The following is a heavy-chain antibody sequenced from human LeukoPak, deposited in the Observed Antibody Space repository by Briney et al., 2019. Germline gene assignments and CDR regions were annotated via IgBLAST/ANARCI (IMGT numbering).Heavy chain of an antibody. CDR3: AREGTVTTLGDY. Sequence: SETLSLTCTVSGGSISSGDYYWSWIRQPLGKGLEWIGYIYYSRSTYYNPSLKSRVTISVDTSKNQFSLKLSSVTAADTAVYYCAREGTVTTLGDYWGQGTLVTVSS. CDR1: GGSISSGDYY. V-gene: IGHV4-30-4*01. J-gene: IGHJ4*02. CDR2: IYYSRST. D-gene: IGHD4-17*01.